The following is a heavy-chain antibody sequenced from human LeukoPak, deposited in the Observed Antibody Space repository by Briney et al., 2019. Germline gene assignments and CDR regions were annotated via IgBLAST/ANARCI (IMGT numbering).Heavy chain of an antibody. V-gene: IGHV4-59*01. CDR2: IYYSGST. CDR1: GDSISSYY. J-gene: IGHJ4*02. CDR3: ARESPDYYDNQFDY. D-gene: IGHD3-22*01. Sequence: PSETLSLTFTVSGDSISSYYWSWIRQPPGKGRGGMGYIYYSGSTNYNPSLKSRVPISVATSKNQFYLKLSSVKNAGTAVYYCARESPDYYDNQFDYWGQGTLVTISS.